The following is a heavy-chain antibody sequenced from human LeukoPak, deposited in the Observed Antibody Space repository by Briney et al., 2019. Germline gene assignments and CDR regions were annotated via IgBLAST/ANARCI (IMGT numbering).Heavy chain of an antibody. Sequence: GGSLRLSCAATGFTFSSYSMNWVRQAPGKGLEWVSSISSSSSYIYYADSVKGRFTISRDNAKNSLYLQMNSLRAEDTAVYYCARGIAVAGTRDAFDIWGQGTMVTVSS. CDR1: GFTFSSYS. CDR3: ARGIAVAGTRDAFDI. D-gene: IGHD6-19*01. V-gene: IGHV3-21*01. CDR2: ISSSSSYI. J-gene: IGHJ3*02.